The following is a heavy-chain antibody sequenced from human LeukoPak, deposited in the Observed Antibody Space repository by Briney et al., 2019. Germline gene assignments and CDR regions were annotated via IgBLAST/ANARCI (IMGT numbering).Heavy chain of an antibody. J-gene: IGHJ4*02. CDR2: ISSSSGAI. V-gene: IGHV3-48*01. D-gene: IGHD6-13*01. Sequence: PGGSLRLSCAASGFTFSSYSMNWVRQAPGKGLEWVSYISSSSGAIYYADSVKGRFTISRDNAKNSLYLQMNSLGVEDTAVYYCARDSAGYTAAATDYWGQETLVTVSS. CDR3: ARDSAGYTAAATDY. CDR1: GFTFSSYS.